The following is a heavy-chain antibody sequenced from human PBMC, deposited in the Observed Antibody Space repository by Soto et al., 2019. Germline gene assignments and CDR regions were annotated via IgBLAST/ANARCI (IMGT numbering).Heavy chain of an antibody. CDR2: VSARGGSL. CDR3: AKGSIEYRASVDN. J-gene: IGHJ4*02. CDR1: GFSFSSYA. V-gene: IGHV3-23*01. Sequence: EVQLLESGGGLVQPGGSLRLSCAASGFSFSSYAMVWVRQAPGKGLEWVSVVSARGGSLYFADSVKGRFTISRDNSQNVLSLETNSLRAEDTATYFCAKGSIEYRASVDNRGQGTLVFVSS. D-gene: IGHD3-16*02.